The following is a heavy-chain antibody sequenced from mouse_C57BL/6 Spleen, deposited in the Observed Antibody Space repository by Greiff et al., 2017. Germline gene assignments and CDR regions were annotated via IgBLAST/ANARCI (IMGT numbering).Heavy chain of an antibody. Sequence: QVQLQQPGTELVQPGASVKLSCKASGYTFTSYWMHWVKQRHGQGLEWIGNINPSNGGTNFNEKFKSKATLTVDKSSSTAYMQLSSLTSEDSAVYYCARGGEDDDYYYGMDDWGQGTSVTVSS. D-gene: IGHD2-12*01. V-gene: IGHV1-53*01. CDR3: ARGGEDDDYYYGMDD. J-gene: IGHJ4*01. CDR2: INPSNGGT. CDR1: GYTFTSYW.